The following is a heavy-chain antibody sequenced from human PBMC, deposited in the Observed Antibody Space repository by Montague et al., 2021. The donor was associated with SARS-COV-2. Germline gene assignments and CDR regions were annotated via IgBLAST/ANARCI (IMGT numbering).Heavy chain of an antibody. J-gene: IGHJ6*02. Sequence: SETLSLTCSVSGGSTSNYYWTWIRQSPGKGLQWIGYIFYTGSTKFNPSLKSRVSMSLDTSKNYFSLRLSAVTATDTARYYCARFLGFCSGANCYSSGMDVWGQGTTVTVSS. D-gene: IGHD2-15*01. CDR2: IFYTGST. CDR1: GGSTSNYY. CDR3: ARFLGFCSGANCYSSGMDV. V-gene: IGHV4-59*01.